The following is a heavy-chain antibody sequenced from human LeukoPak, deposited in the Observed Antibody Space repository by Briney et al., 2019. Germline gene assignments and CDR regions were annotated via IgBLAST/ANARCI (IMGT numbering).Heavy chain of an antibody. CDR2: IISDGTSA. V-gene: IGHV3-74*01. CDR3: ARDARYNIDV. CDR1: GCSFSSYW. Sequence: GGSLRLSCAASGCSFSSYWMHWVRQAPGKGLVWVSRIISDGTSATYADSVKGRFTMSRDNAKNTLYLEMNSLRADDTAMYYCARDARYNIDVWGQGTTVTVSS. J-gene: IGHJ6*02. D-gene: IGHD3-9*01.